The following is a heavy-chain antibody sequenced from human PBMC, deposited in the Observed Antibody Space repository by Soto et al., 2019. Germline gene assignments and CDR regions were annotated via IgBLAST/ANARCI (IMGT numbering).Heavy chain of an antibody. Sequence: GASVKVSCKASGYTFTSYAMHWVRQAPGQRLEWMGGFDPEDGETIYAQKFQGRVTMTEDTSTDTAYMELSSLRSEDTAVYYCATEAMITFGGVIVNRWFDPWGQGTLVTSPQ. V-gene: IGHV1-24*01. J-gene: IGHJ5*02. D-gene: IGHD3-16*02. CDR3: ATEAMITFGGVIVNRWFDP. CDR2: FDPEDGET. CDR1: GYTFTSYA.